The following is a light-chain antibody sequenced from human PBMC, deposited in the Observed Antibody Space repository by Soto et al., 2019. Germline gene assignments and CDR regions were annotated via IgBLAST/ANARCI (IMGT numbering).Light chain of an antibody. CDR3: QQYHNWPIT. J-gene: IGKJ5*01. V-gene: IGKV3D-15*01. CDR1: QSVSSY. CDR2: GAS. Sequence: EIVMTQSPATLSVSPGERATLSCRASQSVSSYLAWYQQKPGQAPRLLIYGASNRATGIPARFSGSGSGTEFTLTISSLQSEDFAVYYCQQYHNWPITFGQGTRLEI.